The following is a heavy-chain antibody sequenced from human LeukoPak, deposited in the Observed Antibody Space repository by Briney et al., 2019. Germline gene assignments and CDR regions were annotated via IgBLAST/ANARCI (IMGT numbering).Heavy chain of an antibody. CDR3: AKGSGINHYHWIDP. Sequence: GGSLRLSCAASGFAFSFYAMNWVRQAPGKGLEWVSGISGGGGSTYYADSVKGRFTISRDNSKNTLYLQMDSLRAEDTALYYCAKGSGINHYHWIDPWGQGTLVTVSS. CDR2: ISGGGGST. V-gene: IGHV3-23*01. CDR1: GFAFSFYA. J-gene: IGHJ5*02. D-gene: IGHD1-14*01.